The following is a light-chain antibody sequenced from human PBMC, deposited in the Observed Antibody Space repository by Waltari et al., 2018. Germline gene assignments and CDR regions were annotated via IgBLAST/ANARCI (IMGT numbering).Light chain of an antibody. CDR2: DVS. CDR3: CSYAGSYTYV. Sequence: QSALTQPPSVSGSPGQSVPTPCPGTSSDVGGYNYVSWYQQHPGKAPKLMIYDVSKRPSGVPDRFSGSKSGNTASLTISGLQAEDEADYYCCSYAGSYTYVFGTGTKVTVL. J-gene: IGLJ1*01. CDR1: SSDVGGYNY. V-gene: IGLV2-11*01.